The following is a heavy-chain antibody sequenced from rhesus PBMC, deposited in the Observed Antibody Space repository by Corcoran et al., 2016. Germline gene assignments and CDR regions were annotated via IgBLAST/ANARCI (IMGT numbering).Heavy chain of an antibody. D-gene: IGHD6-25*01. CDR2: ISYGGTP. CDR1: GGSISSSYYY. CDR3: ARSGGSWWDTFDF. Sequence: QVQLQESGPGLVKPSETLSLTCAVSGGSISSSYYYWSWIRQAPGRGMEWIGYISYGGTPSYTPSLKRRGTMSRATSENQFSLKLSSVTAADTAVYYCARSGGSWWDTFDFWGQGLRVTVSS. V-gene: IGHV4-122*02. J-gene: IGHJ3*01.